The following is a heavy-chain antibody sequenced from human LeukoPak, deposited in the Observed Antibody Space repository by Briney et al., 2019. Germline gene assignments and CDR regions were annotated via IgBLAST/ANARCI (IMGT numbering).Heavy chain of an antibody. CDR1: GGSIDITNY. J-gene: IGHJ4*02. CDR3: TREDRPFCPFAY. D-gene: IGHD3-22*01. CDR2: ISHDGTT. Sequence: SETLSLTCGVSGGSIDITNYWSWVRQAPGKGLEWIGEISHDGTTNYNPSLRSRVAMSLGRANNQFSLSLTSVTAADTAVYYCTREDRPFCPFAYWGQGVLVTVSS. V-gene: IGHV4-4*02.